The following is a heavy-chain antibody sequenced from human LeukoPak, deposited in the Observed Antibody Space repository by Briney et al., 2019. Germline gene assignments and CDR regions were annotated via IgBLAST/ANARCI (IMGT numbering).Heavy chain of an antibody. Sequence: GRSLRLSCAASGFTFSSYGMHWVRQAPGPGLEWVAIISYDGSNKYYADSVQGRFIISRDNSKNTLYLQMNSLRAEDTAVYYCAKHYDTHAFDIWGQGTLVTVSS. J-gene: IGHJ3*02. CDR1: GFTFSSYG. V-gene: IGHV3-30*18. D-gene: IGHD3-22*01. CDR2: ISYDGSNK. CDR3: AKHYDTHAFDI.